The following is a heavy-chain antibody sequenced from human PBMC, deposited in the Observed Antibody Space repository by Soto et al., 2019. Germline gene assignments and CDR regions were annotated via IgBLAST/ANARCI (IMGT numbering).Heavy chain of an antibody. Sequence: SVKVSCKASGGTFSSYAISWVRQAPGQGLEWMGGIIPIFGTANYAQKFQGRVTITADESTSTAYMELSSLRSEDTAVYYCARGEDYYDSSGYYWFDPWGQGTLVTVSS. CDR1: GGTFSSYA. CDR3: ARGEDYYDSSGYYWFDP. V-gene: IGHV1-69*13. CDR2: IIPIFGTA. J-gene: IGHJ5*01. D-gene: IGHD3-22*01.